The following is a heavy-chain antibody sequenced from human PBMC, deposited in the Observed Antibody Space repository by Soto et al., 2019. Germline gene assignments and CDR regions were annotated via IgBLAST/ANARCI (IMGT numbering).Heavy chain of an antibody. D-gene: IGHD4-17*01. Sequence: GGSLRLSCAASGFTFSSYWMSWVRQAPGQGLEWVANIKQDGSEKYYVDSVKGRFTISRDNAKNSLYLQMNSLRAEDTAVYYCAREFYGGNSLYYYYYCMDVWGQGTTVTVSS. CDR1: GFTFSSYW. V-gene: IGHV3-7*01. CDR3: AREFYGGNSLYYYYYCMDV. J-gene: IGHJ6*02. CDR2: IKQDGSEK.